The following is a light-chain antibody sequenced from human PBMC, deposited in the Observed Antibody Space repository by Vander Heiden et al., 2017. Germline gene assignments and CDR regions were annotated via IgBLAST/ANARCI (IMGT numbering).Light chain of an antibody. J-gene: IGKJ1*01. Sequence: DIVMTQSPLSLTVTPGESASISCRSSQSLLHSNGYNYVDWYLQKPGQSPQLLIYLGSNRASGVPDRFSGGGSGTDFTLKISRVEAEDDGIYYCLQALQTWTFGQGTKVEIK. V-gene: IGKV2-28*01. CDR1: QSLLHSNGYNY. CDR2: LGS. CDR3: LQALQTWT.